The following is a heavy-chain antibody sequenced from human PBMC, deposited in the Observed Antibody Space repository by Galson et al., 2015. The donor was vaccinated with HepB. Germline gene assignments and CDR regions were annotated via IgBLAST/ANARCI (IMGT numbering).Heavy chain of an antibody. CDR1: GDSTSSSNP. V-gene: IGHV4-39*02. Sequence: LSLTCTVSGDSTSSSNPLQPLPWGLEWIATIYDTGTTFYNTSFKSRVTISVDTSKNHFSLKLNSVTAADTAVYYCASRPGGHCSGGTCYSSFFSHWGQGTLITVSS. CDR2: IYDTGTT. D-gene: IGHD2-15*01. J-gene: IGHJ1*01. CDR3: ASRPGGHCSGGTCYSSFFSH.